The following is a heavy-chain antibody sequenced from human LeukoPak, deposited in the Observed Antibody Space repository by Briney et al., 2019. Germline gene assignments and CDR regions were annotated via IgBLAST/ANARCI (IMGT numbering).Heavy chain of an antibody. D-gene: IGHD6-19*01. Sequence: PGGSLRLSCAASGFTFTSYAMSWVHQAPGKGLGWVSAISGSGGSTYYADSVKGRFTISRDNSKNTLYLQMNSLRAEDTAVYYCAKLIAVEDAFDIWGQGTMVTVSS. J-gene: IGHJ3*02. CDR1: GFTFTSYA. CDR3: AKLIAVEDAFDI. V-gene: IGHV3-23*01. CDR2: ISGSGGST.